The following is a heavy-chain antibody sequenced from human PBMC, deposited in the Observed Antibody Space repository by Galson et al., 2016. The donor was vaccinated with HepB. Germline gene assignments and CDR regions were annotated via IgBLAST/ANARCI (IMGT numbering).Heavy chain of an antibody. V-gene: IGHV3-33*01. Sequence: SLRLSCAASGFTFSSYGMHWVRQAPGKGLEWVAVIWYDGSNKYYADSVKGRFTISRDNSKNTMYLQMNSLRAEDTAVYYCARSLIFIVATPGDYWGQGTLVTVSS. CDR3: ARSLIFIVATPGDY. CDR2: IWYDGSNK. D-gene: IGHD5-12*01. J-gene: IGHJ4*02. CDR1: GFTFSSYG.